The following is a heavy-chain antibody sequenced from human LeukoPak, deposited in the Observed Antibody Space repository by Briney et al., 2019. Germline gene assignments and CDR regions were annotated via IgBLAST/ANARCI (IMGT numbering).Heavy chain of an antibody. V-gene: IGHV3-23*01. J-gene: IGHJ3*02. CDR1: GFTFSSYA. D-gene: IGHD2-21*01. Sequence: GGSLRLSCAASGFTFSSYAMHWVRQAPGKGLEWVSVISGSGNDIFYADSVAGRVIISRDNSENKVYLQMNSLRAEDTAVYYCARDAAYCGGDCYLFDIWGQGTMVTVSS. CDR2: ISGSGNDI. CDR3: ARDAAYCGGDCYLFDI.